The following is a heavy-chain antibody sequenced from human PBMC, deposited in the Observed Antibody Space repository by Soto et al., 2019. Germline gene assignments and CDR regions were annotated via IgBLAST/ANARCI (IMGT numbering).Heavy chain of an antibody. CDR3: ARRLRYFDWFDY. V-gene: IGHV4-39*01. Sequence: SETLSLTCTVSGGSISSSSYYWGWIRQPPGKGLEWIGSIYYSGSTYYNPSLKSRVTISVDTSKNQFSLKLSSVTAADTAVYHCARRLRYFDWFDYWGQGTLVTVSS. CDR1: GGSISSSSYY. J-gene: IGHJ4*02. D-gene: IGHD3-9*01. CDR2: IYYSGST.